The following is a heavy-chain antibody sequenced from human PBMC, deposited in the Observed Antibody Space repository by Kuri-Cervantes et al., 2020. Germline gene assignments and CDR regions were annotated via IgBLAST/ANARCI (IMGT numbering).Heavy chain of an antibody. CDR2: ISWNSGSI. J-gene: IGHJ6*03. D-gene: IGHD6-13*01. V-gene: IGHV3-9*01. CDR1: GFTFDDYA. CDR3: ARSATDYYYYYTDV. Sequence: GGSLRLSCAASGFTFDDYAMHWVRQAPGKGLEWVSGISWNSGSIGYADSVKGRFTISRDNSKNTLYLQMNSLRADDTAVYFCARSATDYYYYYTDVWGKGTTVTVSS.